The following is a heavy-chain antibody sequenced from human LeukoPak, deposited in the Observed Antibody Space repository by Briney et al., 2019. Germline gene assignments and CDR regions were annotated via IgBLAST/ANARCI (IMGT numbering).Heavy chain of an antibody. Sequence: PGGSLRLSCAASGFTFSGSAMHWVRQASGKGLEWVGRIRGKANSYATAYAASVKGRFTISRDDSKNTAYLQMNSLKTEDTAVYYCTSSPDGKDDYWGQGTLVTVSS. CDR3: TSSPDGKDDY. CDR1: GFTFSGSA. CDR2: IRGKANSYAT. V-gene: IGHV3-73*01. J-gene: IGHJ4*02.